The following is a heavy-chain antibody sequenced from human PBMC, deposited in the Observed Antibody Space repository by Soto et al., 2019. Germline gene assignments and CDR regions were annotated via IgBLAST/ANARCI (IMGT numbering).Heavy chain of an antibody. CDR3: ARVISSSSSLGLPYYYYGMDV. D-gene: IGHD6-6*01. CDR2: IYYSGST. V-gene: IGHV4-39*01. J-gene: IGHJ6*02. Sequence: QLQLQESGPGLVKPSETLSLTCTVSGGSISSRSYYWGWIRQPPGKGLEWIGSIYYSGSTYYNPSLNSRVTMSVDTSKSQFSLKLSSVTAADSAVYYCARVISSSSSLGLPYYYYGMDVWGQGTTVTVSS. CDR1: GGSISSRSYY.